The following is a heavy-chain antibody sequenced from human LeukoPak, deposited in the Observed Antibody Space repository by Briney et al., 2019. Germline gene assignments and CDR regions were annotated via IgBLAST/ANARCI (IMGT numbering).Heavy chain of an antibody. CDR3: ARGENVAAAGIEY. CDR2: IYYGGNT. V-gene: IGHV4-39*01. Sequence: PSETLSLTCIVSGGSVSSGRHYWAWIRQPPGMGLEWIGSIYYGGNTYYSLSLKSRVTISVEMSKNQFSLRLSSVTATDTAVYYCARGENVAAAGIEYWGQGTLVTVSS. J-gene: IGHJ4*02. D-gene: IGHD6-13*01. CDR1: GGSVSSGRHY.